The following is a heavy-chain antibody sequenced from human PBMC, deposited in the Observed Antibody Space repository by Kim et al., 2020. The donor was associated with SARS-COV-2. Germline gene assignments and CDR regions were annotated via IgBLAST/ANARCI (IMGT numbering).Heavy chain of an antibody. V-gene: IGHV3-23*01. D-gene: IGHD2-15*01. CDR1: GFTFSSYA. CDR3: TKDSAPYCSDGSCYPAGWDY. Sequence: GGSLRLSCAASGFTFSSYAMSWVRQAPGKGLEWVSAISAGGDSTHYANSVNGRFTISRDNSKNTLYLQMNSLRAEDTAEYYCTKDSAPYCSDGSCYPAGWDYWGQGTLVTVSS. J-gene: IGHJ4*02. CDR2: ISAGGDST.